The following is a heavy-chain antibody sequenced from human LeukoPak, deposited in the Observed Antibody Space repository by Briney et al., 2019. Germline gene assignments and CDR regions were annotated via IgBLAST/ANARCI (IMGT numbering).Heavy chain of an antibody. J-gene: IGHJ4*02. CDR2: ISAYNGNT. V-gene: IGHV1-18*01. CDR3: ARDYYDSSGYYFDY. CDR1: GYTLTELS. Sequence: GASVKVSCKVSGYTLTELSMHWVRQAPGQGLEWMGWISAYNGNTNYAQKLQGRVTMTTDTSTSTAYMELRSLRSDDTAVYYCARDYYDSSGYYFDYWGQGTLVTVSS. D-gene: IGHD3-22*01.